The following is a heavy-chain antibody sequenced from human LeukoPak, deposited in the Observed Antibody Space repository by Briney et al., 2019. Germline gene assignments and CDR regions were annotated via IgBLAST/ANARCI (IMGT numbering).Heavy chain of an antibody. CDR1: GFTFSSYG. CDR3: AKDLYYYDSSGYYSSYDY. Sequence: GGSLRLSCAASGFTFSSYGMHGVGQAPGKGVEGGAVISYEGSNKYYADSVKGRFTISRDNSKNPLYLKMSSLSAEDTAVYYCAKDLYYYDSSGYYSSYDYWGQGTLVTVSS. J-gene: IGHJ4*02. D-gene: IGHD3-22*01. V-gene: IGHV3-30*12. CDR2: ISYEGSNK.